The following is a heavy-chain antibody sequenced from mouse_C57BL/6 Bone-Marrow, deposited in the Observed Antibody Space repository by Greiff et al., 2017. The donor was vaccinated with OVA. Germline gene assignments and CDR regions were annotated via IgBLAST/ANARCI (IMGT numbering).Heavy chain of an antibody. Sequence: EVQLQQSGTVLARPGASVKMSCKTSGYTFTSYWMHWVKQRPGQGLEWIGAIYPGNSDTSYNQTFKGKAKLTAVTSASTAYMELSSLTNEDSSVYYWTRRALLRYLFDYWGQGTTLTVSS. V-gene: IGHV1-5*01. J-gene: IGHJ2*01. CDR3: TRRALLRYLFDY. CDR2: IYPGNSDT. D-gene: IGHD1-1*01. CDR1: GYTFTSYW.